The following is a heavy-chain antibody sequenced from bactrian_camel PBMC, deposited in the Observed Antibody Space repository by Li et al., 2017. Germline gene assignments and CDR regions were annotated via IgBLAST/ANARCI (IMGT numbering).Heavy chain of an antibody. J-gene: IGHJ4*01. CDR2: DTGTGNT. CDR1: VIERDGC. Sequence: HVQLVESGGGSVQAGGSLRLSCAVSVIERDGCMGWFRQAPGKEREGVAMDTGTGNTFYANFVKGRFTISRDYSHYRIDLQMDKQKPEDTAMYYCAAVRTSYTKSALNSEYKYWGQGTQVTVS. V-gene: IGHV3S63*01. D-gene: IGHD1*01. CDR3: AAVRTSYTKSALNSEYKY.